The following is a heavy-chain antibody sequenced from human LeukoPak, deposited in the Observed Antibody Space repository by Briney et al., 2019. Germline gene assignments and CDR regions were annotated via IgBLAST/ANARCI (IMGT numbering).Heavy chain of an antibody. CDR3: ARLDGNWNYFDY. J-gene: IGHJ4*02. CDR1: DGSINTYY. D-gene: IGHD1-20*01. V-gene: IGHV4-59*08. CDR2: IHYSGST. Sequence: SETLSLTCTVSDGSINTYYWSWIRQPPGKGLEWIGNIHYSGSTNYNPSLKSRVTISMDTSKNQFSLKLTSVTAADTAVYYCARLDGNWNYFDYWGLGTLVTVSS.